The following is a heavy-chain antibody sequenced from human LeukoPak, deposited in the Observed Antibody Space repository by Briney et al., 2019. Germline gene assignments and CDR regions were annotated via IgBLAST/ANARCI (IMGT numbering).Heavy chain of an antibody. Sequence: SETLSLTCTVSGDSSSRGDYYWSWIRQPPGRGLEWIGHIYYSGSTYSNPSLKSHDTITVDTSKNQYSLKLSSVTAADTAVYYCARDPAYGGNPGFDYWGQGTLVTVSS. J-gene: IGHJ4*02. D-gene: IGHD4-23*01. CDR2: IYYSGST. CDR1: GDSSSRGDYY. CDR3: ARDPAYGGNPGFDY. V-gene: IGHV4-30-4*08.